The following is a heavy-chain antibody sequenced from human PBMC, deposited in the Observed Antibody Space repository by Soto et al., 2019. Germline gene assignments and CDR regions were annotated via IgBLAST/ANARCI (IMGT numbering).Heavy chain of an antibody. D-gene: IGHD6-19*01. CDR2: ISYDGNNK. Sequence: GGSLRLSFAASGFTYSTYTMHWVRQAPGKGLEWVAVISYDGNNKFYADSVKGRFTISRDSTKQTLYLQMNSLRPDGTAMYYCARAPNLGIAVGPWYFDYWGQGT. V-gene: IGHV3-30-3*01. CDR1: GFTYSTYT. CDR3: ARAPNLGIAVGPWYFDY. J-gene: IGHJ4*02.